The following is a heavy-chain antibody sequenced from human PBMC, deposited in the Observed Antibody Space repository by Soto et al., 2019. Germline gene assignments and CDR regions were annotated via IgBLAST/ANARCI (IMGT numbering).Heavy chain of an antibody. V-gene: IGHV4-4*02. CDR2: IFHSGNT. CDR3: ARRTWGMDV. CDR1: SGSIDTTNW. J-gene: IGHJ6*02. D-gene: IGHD2-8*01. Sequence: QVQLQESGPGLVKPSGTLSLTCAVSSGSIDTTNWWRWVRQPPGKGLEWIGEIFHSGNTYYNPSLASRVTISGDTSKNQFSLNLRSVTAADTAVYYCARRTWGMDVWGQGTTVTVSS.